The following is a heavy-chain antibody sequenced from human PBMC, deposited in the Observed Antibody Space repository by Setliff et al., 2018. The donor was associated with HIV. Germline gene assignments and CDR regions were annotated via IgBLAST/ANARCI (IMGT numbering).Heavy chain of an antibody. J-gene: IGHJ2*01. Sequence: SETLSLTCAVSGYSISSGHHWGWIRQPPGKGLEWIGSIYHSGSTYSNPSLKSRIAISVDTSKNQFSLRLSSVTAADTAVYYCARHDGTYCGGDCYLLGYFDLWGRGTLVTVSS. CDR3: ARHDGTYCGGDCYLLGYFDL. D-gene: IGHD2-21*02. CDR2: IYHSGST. V-gene: IGHV4-38-2*01. CDR1: GYSISSGHH.